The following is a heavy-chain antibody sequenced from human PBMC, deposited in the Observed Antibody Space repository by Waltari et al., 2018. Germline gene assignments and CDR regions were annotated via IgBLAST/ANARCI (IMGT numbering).Heavy chain of an antibody. Sequence: QVQLQESGPGLVKPSETLSLTCTVSGGSVSSGSYYWSWIRQPPGKGLEWIGYIYYSGSTNYNPSLKSRVTISVDTSKNQFSLKLSSVTAADTAVYYCATHRSNWGTFDYWGQGTLVTVSS. CDR2: IYYSGST. CDR1: GGSVSSGSYY. V-gene: IGHV4-61*01. CDR3: ATHRSNWGTFDY. D-gene: IGHD7-27*01. J-gene: IGHJ4*02.